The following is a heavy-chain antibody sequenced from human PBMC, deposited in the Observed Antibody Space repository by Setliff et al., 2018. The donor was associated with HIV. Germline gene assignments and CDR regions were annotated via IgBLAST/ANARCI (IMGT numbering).Heavy chain of an antibody. CDR2: IYPSGSI. CDR1: GGSISSYY. V-gene: IGHV4-4*07. D-gene: IGHD2-2*01. J-gene: IGHJ4*02. CDR3: ARLSTTSLDFDS. Sequence: SETLSLTCTVSGGSISSYYWSWIRQPAGKGLEWIGRIYPSGSIAYNPSFKSRVSISLDTSKNQFSLKLSSVTAADTAVYYCARLSTTSLDFDSWGQGTLVTVSS.